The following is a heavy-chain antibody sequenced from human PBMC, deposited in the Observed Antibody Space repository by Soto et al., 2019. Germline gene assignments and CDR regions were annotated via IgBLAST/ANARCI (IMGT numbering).Heavy chain of an antibody. V-gene: IGHV1-3*01. CDR2: INAGNGNT. CDR3: ARDLREDAFDI. CDR1: GYTFTSYA. J-gene: IGHJ3*02. Sequence: AAVKVSCKASGYTFTSYAMYWVRQAPGQRLEWMGWINAGNGNTKYSQKFQGRVTITRDTSASTAYMELSSLRSEDTAVYYCARDLREDAFDIWGQGTMVTVSS.